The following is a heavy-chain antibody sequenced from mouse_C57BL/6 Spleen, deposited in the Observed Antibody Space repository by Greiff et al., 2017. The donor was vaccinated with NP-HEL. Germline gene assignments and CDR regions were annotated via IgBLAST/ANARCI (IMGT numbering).Heavy chain of an antibody. J-gene: IGHJ3*01. CDR1: GYTFTSYW. V-gene: IGHV1-69*01. CDR2: IDPSDSYT. Sequence: QVQLQQPGAELVMPGASVKLSCKASGYTFTSYWMHWVKQRPGQGLEWIGAIDPSDSYTNYTQKFKGKSTLTVDKSSSTAYMQLSRLTAEDSAVYYCARDSSGHRFAYWGQGTLVTVSA. CDR3: ARDSSGHRFAY. D-gene: IGHD3-2*02.